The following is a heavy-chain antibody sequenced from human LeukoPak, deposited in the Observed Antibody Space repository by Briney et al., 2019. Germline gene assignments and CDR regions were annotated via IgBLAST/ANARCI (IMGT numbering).Heavy chain of an antibody. CDR3: VKGFDTAMAYFDY. Sequence: GGSLRLSCSASGFTFSSYAMHWVRQAPGKGLEYVSSISSNGGRTYYADSVKGRFTISRDNSKNTLHLQMSSLRAEDTAVYYCVKGFDTAMAYFDYWGQGTLVTVSS. D-gene: IGHD5-18*01. J-gene: IGHJ4*02. CDR2: ISSNGGRT. CDR1: GFTFSSYA. V-gene: IGHV3-64D*09.